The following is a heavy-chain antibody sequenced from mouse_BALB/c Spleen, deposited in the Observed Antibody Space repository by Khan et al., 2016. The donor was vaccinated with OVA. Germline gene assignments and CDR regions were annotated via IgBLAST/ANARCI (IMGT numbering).Heavy chain of an antibody. Sequence: QVQLQQSGPGLVQPSQSLSITCTVSGFSLNNYSVHWVRQSPGKGLEWLGVIWSAGSTDYNAAFISRLTISKDNSRSQVFFKMNSLQPNDTAIYYGARRGYDYGRGALFAYWGQGTPVTVSA. CDR1: GFSLNNYS. V-gene: IGHV2-2*02. CDR3: ARRGYDYGRGALFAY. J-gene: IGHJ3*01. D-gene: IGHD2-4*01. CDR2: IWSAGST.